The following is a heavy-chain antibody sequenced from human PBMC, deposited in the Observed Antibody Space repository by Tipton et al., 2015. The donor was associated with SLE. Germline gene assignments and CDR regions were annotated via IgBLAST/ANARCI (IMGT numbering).Heavy chain of an antibody. CDR3: ARGRGVNWNDAKVFDY. D-gene: IGHD1-20*01. CDR2: ISGSGATT. CDR1: RFTFSSYP. V-gene: IGHV3-23*01. J-gene: IGHJ4*02. Sequence: SLRLSCEASRFTFSSYPMSWVRQAPGKGLEWVSGISGSGATTYYADSVKGRFTISRDNSKNTLYLQMNSLRAEDTAVYYCARGRGVNWNDAKVFDYWGQGTLVTVSA.